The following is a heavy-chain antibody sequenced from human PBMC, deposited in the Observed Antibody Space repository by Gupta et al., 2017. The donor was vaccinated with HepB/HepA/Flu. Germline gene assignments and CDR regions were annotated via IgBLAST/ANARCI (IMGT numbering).Heavy chain of an antibody. CDR1: GFTFRSYS. CDR3: ARDIGYSGSYLTGDY. CDR2: ISSSSSYI. D-gene: IGHD1-26*01. V-gene: IGHV3-21*01. Sequence: EVQLVESGGGLVKPGGSLGLSCAASGFTFRSYSMNWVRQAPGKGLEWVSSISSSSSYIYYADSVKGRFTISRDNAKNSLYLQMNSLRAEDTAVYYCARDIGYSGSYLTGDYWGQGTLVTVSS. J-gene: IGHJ4*02.